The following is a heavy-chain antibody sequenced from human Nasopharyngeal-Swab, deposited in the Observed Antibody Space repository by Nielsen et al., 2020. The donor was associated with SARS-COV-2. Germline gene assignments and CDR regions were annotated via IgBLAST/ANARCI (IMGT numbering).Heavy chain of an antibody. D-gene: IGHD3-10*01. J-gene: IGHJ6*02. CDR3: ARGRVSTNTYYYGSGSSYYHYGMDV. CDR2: INHSGST. V-gene: IGHV4-34*01. CDR1: GGSFSGYY. Sequence: SQTLSLTCAVYGGSFSGYYWSWIRQPPGKGLEWIGEINHSGSTNYNPSLKSRVTISVDTSKNQFSLKLSSVTAADTAVYYCARGRVSTNTYYYGSGSSYYHYGMDVWGQGTTVTVSS.